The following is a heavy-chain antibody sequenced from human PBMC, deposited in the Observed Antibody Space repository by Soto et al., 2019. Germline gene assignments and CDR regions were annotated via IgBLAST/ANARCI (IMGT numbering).Heavy chain of an antibody. D-gene: IGHD3-16*01. CDR2: INPAGTIT. CDR1: GFPFSHYW. CDR3: TSDTFGLRDT. J-gene: IGHJ5*02. V-gene: IGHV3-74*01. Sequence: PGGSLRLSCAASGFPFSHYWMHWVRQTPGKGPVWVSRINPAGTITNYADSVEGRFTISRGNADSALFLQMNSLSAEDTAIYYCTSDTFGLRDTWGQGTLVTVSS.